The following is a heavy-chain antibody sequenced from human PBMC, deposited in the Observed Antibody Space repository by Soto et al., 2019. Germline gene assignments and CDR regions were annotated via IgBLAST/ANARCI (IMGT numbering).Heavy chain of an antibody. V-gene: IGHV4-31*03. CDR3: ARARMVRGIIYYYGMDV. J-gene: IGHJ6*02. CDR1: GGSISSEGNY. D-gene: IGHD3-10*01. CDR2: IYYSGST. Sequence: QVQLQESGPGLVKSSQTLSLTCTVSGGSISSEGNYWSWIRQHPGKGLEWIGYIYYSGSTYYNQSLKSRVIILVDTTKNQYSLKLNSVTAADTAVYYCARARMVRGIIYYYGMDVWGQGTTVTVSS.